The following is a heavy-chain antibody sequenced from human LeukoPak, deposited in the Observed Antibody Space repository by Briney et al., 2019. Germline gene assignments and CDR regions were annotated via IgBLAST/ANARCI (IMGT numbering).Heavy chain of an antibody. Sequence: SETLSLTCTVSGGSISSGGYYWSWIRQHPGKGLEWIGYIYYSGSTNYNPSLKSRVTISVDTSKNQFSLKLSSVTAADTAVYYCARAPGWLLPRYFDYWGQGTLVTVSS. J-gene: IGHJ4*02. CDR1: GGSISSGGYY. CDR2: IYYSGST. D-gene: IGHD3-22*01. CDR3: ARAPGWLLPRYFDY. V-gene: IGHV4-31*03.